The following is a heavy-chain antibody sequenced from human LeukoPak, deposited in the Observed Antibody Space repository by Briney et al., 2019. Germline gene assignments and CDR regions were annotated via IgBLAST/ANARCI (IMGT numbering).Heavy chain of an antibody. J-gene: IGHJ4*02. V-gene: IGHV3-53*01. Sequence: AGGSLRLSCAASGFTVSSNYMSWVRQAPGKGLEWVSVIYSGGSTYYADSVKGRFTLSRDNSMNTLYLQMNSLRAEDTAVYYCAKDVESGRSADYWGQGTLVTVSS. CDR2: IYSGGST. CDR3: AKDVESGRSADY. D-gene: IGHD3-10*01. CDR1: GFTVSSNY.